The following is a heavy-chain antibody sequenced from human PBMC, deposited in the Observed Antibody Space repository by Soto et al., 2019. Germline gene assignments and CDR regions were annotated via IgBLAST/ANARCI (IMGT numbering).Heavy chain of an antibody. D-gene: IGHD6-13*01. V-gene: IGHV4-61*01. J-gene: IGHJ6*02. CDR1: GGSVSSGSYY. CDR2: IYYSGST. CDR3: ARASVIAAAGTDYYYGMDV. Sequence: SETLSLTCTVSGGSVSSGSYYWSWIRQPPGKGLEWIGYIYYSGSTNYNPSLKSRVTISVDTSKNQLSLKLSSVTAADTAVYYCARASVIAAAGTDYYYGMDVWGQGTTVTVSS.